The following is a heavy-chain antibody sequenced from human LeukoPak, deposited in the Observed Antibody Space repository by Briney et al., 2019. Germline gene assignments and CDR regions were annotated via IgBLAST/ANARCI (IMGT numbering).Heavy chain of an antibody. J-gene: IGHJ4*02. CDR2: INPNSGGT. V-gene: IGHV1-2*02. CDR1: GYTFSGYY. Sequence: EASVKVSCKASGYTFSGYYMHWVRQAPGQGLEWMGWINPNSGGTNYAQKFQGKVTMTRDTSISTAYMELSRLRSDDTAVYYCASGPYDFWSGRIDYWGQGTLVTVSS. D-gene: IGHD3-3*01. CDR3: ASGPYDFWSGRIDY.